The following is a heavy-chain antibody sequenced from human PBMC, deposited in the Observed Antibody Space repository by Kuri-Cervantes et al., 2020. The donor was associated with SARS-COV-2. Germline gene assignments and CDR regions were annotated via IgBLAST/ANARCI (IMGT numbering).Heavy chain of an antibody. CDR2: ISGGGTGA. CDR1: GFTFSSYA. V-gene: IGHV3-23*01. D-gene: IGHD1-7*01. J-gene: IGHJ6*02. Sequence: GESLKISCSASGFTFSSYAMHWVRQAPGKGLEWVSVISGGGTGAYYADSVKGRFTISRDNSKNTLYLQMNSLRAEDTAVYFCAKDPTATTEYYYAMDVWGQGTTVTVSS. CDR3: AKDPTATTEYYYAMDV.